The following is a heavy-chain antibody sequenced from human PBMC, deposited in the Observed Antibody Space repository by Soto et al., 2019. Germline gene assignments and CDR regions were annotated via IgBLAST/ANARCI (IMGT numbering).Heavy chain of an antibody. D-gene: IGHD3-9*01. J-gene: IGHJ3*02. Sequence: QLQLQESGSRLVRPSQTLPLTCAVSGGSINNGGYSWSWLRQPPGKGLEWIGYISHGENTYYNPSLRSRVIMSIDKSKNHFSLGLKSVTAADTATYYCARTSYHILTGRLDAFDIWGQMTMVTVSS. CDR3: ARTSYHILTGRLDAFDI. V-gene: IGHV4-30-2*01. CDR1: GGSINNGGYS. CDR2: ISHGENT.